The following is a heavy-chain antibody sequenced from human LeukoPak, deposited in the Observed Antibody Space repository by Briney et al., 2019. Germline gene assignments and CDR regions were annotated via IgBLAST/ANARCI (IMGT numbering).Heavy chain of an antibody. CDR3: ARLGLGWYCSSTSYYSFQH. J-gene: IGHJ1*01. D-gene: IGHD2-2*02. CDR1: GGSFSGYY. Sequence: PSETLSLTCAVYGGSFSGYYWSWIRQPPGKGLEWIGEINHSGSTNYNPSLKSRVTISVDTSKNQFSLKLSSVTAADTAVYYCARLGLGWYCSSTSYYSFQHWGQGTLVTVSS. V-gene: IGHV4-34*01. CDR2: INHSGST.